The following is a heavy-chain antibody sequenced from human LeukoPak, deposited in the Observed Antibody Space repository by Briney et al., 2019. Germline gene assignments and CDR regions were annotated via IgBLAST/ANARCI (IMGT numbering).Heavy chain of an antibody. CDR2: IYYSGST. Sequence: SETLSLTCTVSGGSSSSSSHYWGCIRQPPRKGLECIGSIYYSGSTYYNPSLESRVTISVDTSKNQFSLKVSSVTAADTAVYYCARRGASSSEEYWGQGTLVIVSS. V-gene: IGHV4-39*01. J-gene: IGHJ4*02. CDR1: GGSSSSSSHY. D-gene: IGHD6-6*01. CDR3: ARRGASSSEEY.